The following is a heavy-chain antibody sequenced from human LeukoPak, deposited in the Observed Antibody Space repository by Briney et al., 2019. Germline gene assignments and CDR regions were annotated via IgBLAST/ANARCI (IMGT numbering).Heavy chain of an antibody. J-gene: IGHJ3*02. D-gene: IGHD2-21*02. CDR1: GGSISSYY. CDR2: IYYSGST. CDR3: ARTEGFCGGDCYAFDI. V-gene: IGHV4-59*01. Sequence: SETLSLTCTVSGGSISSYYWSWIRQPPGKGLEWIGYIYYSGSTNYNPSLKSRVTISVDTSKKQFSLKLRSVTAADTAVYYCARTEGFCGGDCYAFDIWGQGTMVTVSS.